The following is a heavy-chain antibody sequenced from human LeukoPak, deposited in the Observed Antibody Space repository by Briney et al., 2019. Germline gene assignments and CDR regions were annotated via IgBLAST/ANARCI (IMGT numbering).Heavy chain of an antibody. Sequence: ASVKVSCKASGYTFTDYYIHWVRRAPGQGLEWMGWIDPRSGGTRCTQKFQGRVTMTRDTSISTVYLDLGGLTFDDTAVYYCATDNYGTLDYWGQGTLVTVSS. V-gene: IGHV1-2*02. J-gene: IGHJ4*02. D-gene: IGHD3-16*01. CDR2: IDPRSGGT. CDR3: ATDNYGTLDY. CDR1: GYTFTDYY.